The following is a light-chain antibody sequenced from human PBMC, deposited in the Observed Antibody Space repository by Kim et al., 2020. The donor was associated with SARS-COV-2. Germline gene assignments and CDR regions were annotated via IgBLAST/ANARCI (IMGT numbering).Light chain of an antibody. CDR2: GIS. J-gene: IGKJ3*01. V-gene: IGKV3-20*01. CDR1: QSVTSSY. CDR3: QQYDSSLFS. Sequence: SPGERATLSCRASQSVTSSYLAWYQQKPGQAPRLLIYGISNRPTGIPDRFSGSGSGTDFTLTISRLDPEDFAVYYCQQYDSSLFSFGPGTKVDIK.